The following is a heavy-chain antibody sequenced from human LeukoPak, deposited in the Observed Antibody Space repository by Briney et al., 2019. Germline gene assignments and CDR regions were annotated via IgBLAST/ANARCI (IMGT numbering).Heavy chain of an antibody. Sequence: KPGESLTISCKGSGYSFTSYWIGWVRQMPGKGLEWMGIIHPRDSDTTYSPSFQGQVTISADKSISTAYLQWSSLKASDTATYYCARGDSRTGGDHNWFDPWGQGTLVTVSS. CDR1: GYSFTSYW. CDR2: IHPRDSDT. V-gene: IGHV5-51*01. D-gene: IGHD2-21*02. CDR3: ARGDSRTGGDHNWFDP. J-gene: IGHJ5*02.